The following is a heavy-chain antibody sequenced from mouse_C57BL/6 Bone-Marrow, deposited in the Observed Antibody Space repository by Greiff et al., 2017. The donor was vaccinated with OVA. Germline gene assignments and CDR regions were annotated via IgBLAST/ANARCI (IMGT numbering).Heavy chain of an antibody. CDR1: GFTFSSYA. V-gene: IGHV5-4*01. CDR3: AREFITTGAWFAY. D-gene: IGHD1-1*01. Sequence: EVHLVESGGGLVKPGGSLKLSCAASGFTFSSYAMSWVRQTPEKRLEWVATISDGGSYTYYPDNVKGRFTISRDNAKNNLYLQMSHLKSEDTAMYYCAREFITTGAWFAYWGQGTLVTVSA. J-gene: IGHJ3*01. CDR2: ISDGGSYT.